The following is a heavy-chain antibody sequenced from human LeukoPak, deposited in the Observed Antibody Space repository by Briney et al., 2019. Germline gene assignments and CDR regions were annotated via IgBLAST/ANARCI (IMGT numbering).Heavy chain of an antibody. Sequence: DSVKVSCKASGYTFSGTGWYLYWLRQAPGQGLECMGWIYPNNGATAYAQKFQGRVAMTRDTSITTAYMELSRLRPDDTAVYYRARDGPAQMVDFDYWGQGTLVTVSS. D-gene: IGHD3-10*01. CDR3: ARDGPAQMVDFDY. CDR2: IYPNNGAT. J-gene: IGHJ4*02. CDR1: GYTFSGTGWY. V-gene: IGHV1-2*02.